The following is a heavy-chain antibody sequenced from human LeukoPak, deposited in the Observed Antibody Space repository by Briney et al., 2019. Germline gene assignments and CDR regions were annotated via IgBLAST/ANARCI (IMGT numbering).Heavy chain of an antibody. CDR2: ISSSSSYI. V-gene: IGHV3-21*04. Sequence: SGGSLRLSCAASGFTFSSYSMNWVRQAPGKGLEWVSSISSSSSYIYYADSVKGRFTISRDNAKNSLYLQMNSLRAEDTAVYYCARDLLGSYYGMDVWGQGTTVTVSS. CDR1: GFTFSSYS. D-gene: IGHD3-10*01. CDR3: ARDLLGSYYGMDV. J-gene: IGHJ6*02.